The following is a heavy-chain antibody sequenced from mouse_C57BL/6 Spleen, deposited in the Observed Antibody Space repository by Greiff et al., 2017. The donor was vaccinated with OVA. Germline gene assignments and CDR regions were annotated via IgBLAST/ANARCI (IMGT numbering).Heavy chain of an antibody. Sequence: QVQLQQPGAELVKPGASVKLFCKASGYTFTSYWMHWVKQRPGQGLEWIGMIHPNSGSTNYNEKFKSKATLTVDKSSSTAYMQLSSLTSEDSAVYYCARQQTAQATFAMDYWGQGTSVTVSS. D-gene: IGHD3-2*02. J-gene: IGHJ4*01. CDR3: ARQQTAQATFAMDY. CDR1: GYTFTSYW. V-gene: IGHV1-64*01. CDR2: IHPNSGST.